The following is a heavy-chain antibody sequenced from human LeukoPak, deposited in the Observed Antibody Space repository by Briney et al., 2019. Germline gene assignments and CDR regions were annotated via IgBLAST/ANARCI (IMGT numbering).Heavy chain of an antibody. CDR2: IYYSGST. V-gene: IGHV4-59*02. Sequence: SETLSLTCTVSGGSVSSYYWSWIRQPPGKGLEWIGYIYYSGSTNYNPSLKSRVTISVDTSKNQFSLKLSSVTAADTAVYYCARDRRDDYGDYVYWYFDLWGRGTLVTVSS. D-gene: IGHD4-17*01. CDR1: GGSVSSYY. CDR3: ARDRRDDYGDYVYWYFDL. J-gene: IGHJ2*01.